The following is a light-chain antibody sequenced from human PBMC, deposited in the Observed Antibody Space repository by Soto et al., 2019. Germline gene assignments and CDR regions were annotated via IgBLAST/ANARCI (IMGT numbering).Light chain of an antibody. CDR2: GAS. Sequence: EIVLTQSPGTLSFSPGERATLTCRASQSVPSNYLAWFQQKPGQAPRLLIYGASSRATDIPDRFSGSGSGTDFTLTISRLEPEEFAVYYCQQYGNAPLTFGPGTKVDIK. J-gene: IGKJ3*01. V-gene: IGKV3-20*01. CDR1: QSVPSNY. CDR3: QQYGNAPLT.